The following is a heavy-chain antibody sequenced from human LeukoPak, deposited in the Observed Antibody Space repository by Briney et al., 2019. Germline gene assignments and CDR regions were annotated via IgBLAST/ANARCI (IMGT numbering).Heavy chain of an antibody. D-gene: IGHD6-6*01. CDR3: ARDLVLSSSSSLGY. Sequence: ASVKASCKASGYTFTSYDINWVRQATGQGLEWMGWMNPNSGNTGYAQKFQGRVTMTRNTSISTAYMELSSLRSEDTAVYYCARDLVLSSSSSLGYWGQGTLVTVSS. CDR2: MNPNSGNT. J-gene: IGHJ4*02. V-gene: IGHV1-8*01. CDR1: GYTFTSYD.